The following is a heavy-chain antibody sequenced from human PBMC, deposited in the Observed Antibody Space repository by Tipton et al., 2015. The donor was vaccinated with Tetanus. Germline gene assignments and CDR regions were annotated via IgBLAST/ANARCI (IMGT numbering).Heavy chain of an antibody. CDR2: VYYSGTT. J-gene: IGHJ4*02. V-gene: IGHV4-39*07. D-gene: IGHD1-1*01. CDR3: ARANNEFPKKGPFDS. Sequence: TLSLTCTVSGDFVTFGSYYWGWIRQPPGKGLEWIGSVYYSGTTYYNASLESRVTISVNTSKNQFSLRLTSVTAADTAVYYCARANNEFPKKGPFDSWGQGRLVIVSS. CDR1: GDFVTFGSYY.